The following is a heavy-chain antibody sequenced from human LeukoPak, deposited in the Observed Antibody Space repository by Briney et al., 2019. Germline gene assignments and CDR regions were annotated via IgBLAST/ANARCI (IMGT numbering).Heavy chain of an antibody. J-gene: IGHJ6*03. CDR1: GFTFNNAW. CDR2: IKSKNDDGTT. CDR3: TTVGTGYSSWGGYYYYYMDV. V-gene: IGHV3-15*01. D-gene: IGHD6-19*01. Sequence: TGGSLRLSCAASGFTFNNAWMSWVRQAPGKGLEWVGRIKSKNDDGTTDYAAPVKGRFTISRDDSKNTLYLQMNSLKTEDTAVYSCTTVGTGYSSWGGYYYYYMDVWGKGTTVTISS.